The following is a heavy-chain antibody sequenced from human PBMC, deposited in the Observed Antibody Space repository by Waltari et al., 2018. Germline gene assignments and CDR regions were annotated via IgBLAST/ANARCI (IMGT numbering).Heavy chain of an antibody. CDR3: AREKGMVVAATGSGAFDI. D-gene: IGHD2-15*01. V-gene: IGHV4-39*07. CDR1: GGSISSSSYY. CDR2: IYYSGST. Sequence: QVQLQESGPGLVQPSQTLSLTCTVSGGSISSSSYYWCWIRQPPGQGLEWIGSIYYSGSTYYNPSLKSRVTISVDTSKNQFSLKLSSVTAADTAVYYCAREKGMVVAATGSGAFDIWGQGTMVTVSS. J-gene: IGHJ3*02.